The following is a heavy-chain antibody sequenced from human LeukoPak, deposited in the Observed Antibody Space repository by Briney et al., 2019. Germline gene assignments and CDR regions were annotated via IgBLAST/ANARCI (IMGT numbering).Heavy chain of an antibody. J-gene: IGHJ4*02. Sequence: PGGSLRLSCVASGFTFGTHAMSWVRQAPGKGLEWVSAISGSGGSTYYADSVKGRFTISRDNAKNSLYLQMNSLRAEDTAVYYCARAASTPKYSGSYLWDYWGQGTLVTVSS. V-gene: IGHV3-23*01. CDR2: ISGSGGST. CDR3: ARAASTPKYSGSYLWDY. CDR1: GFTFGTHA. D-gene: IGHD1-26*01.